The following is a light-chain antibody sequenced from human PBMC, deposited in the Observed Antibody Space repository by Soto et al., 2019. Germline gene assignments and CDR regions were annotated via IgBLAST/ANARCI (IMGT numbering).Light chain of an antibody. Sequence: DIQMTQSPSTLSASVGDRVTIACRASQSSGSWLAWYQQQPGKGPKLLLDKASNLESGVPSRFSGRGSGTEFTFSISSPLPDDFATTYGKQYHIFTTFGPETKVEVK. CDR1: QSSGSW. V-gene: IGKV1-5*03. J-gene: IGKJ1*01. CDR3: KQYHIFTT. CDR2: KAS.